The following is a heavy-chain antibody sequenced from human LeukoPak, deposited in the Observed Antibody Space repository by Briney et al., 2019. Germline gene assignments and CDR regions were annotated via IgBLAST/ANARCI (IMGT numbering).Heavy chain of an antibody. CDR3: TRDLYDFWSGYYVVYFDY. D-gene: IGHD3-3*01. CDR2: IKSKTDGGTT. J-gene: IGHJ4*02. V-gene: IGHV3-15*01. Sequence: GGSLRLSCAASGFTFSNAGMSWVRQAPGKGLEWVGRIKSKTDGGTTDYAAPVKGRFTISRDDSKSIAYLQMNSLKTEDTAVYYCTRDLYDFWSGYYVVYFDYWGQGTLVTVSS. CDR1: GFTFSNAG.